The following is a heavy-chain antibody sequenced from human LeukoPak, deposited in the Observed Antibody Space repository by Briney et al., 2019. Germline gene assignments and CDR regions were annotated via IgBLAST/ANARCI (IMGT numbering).Heavy chain of an antibody. CDR2: INSDGSAT. Sequence: PGGSLRLSCVASGFTLSTYWMHWVRQAPGKGLVWVSRINSDGSATSYADSVMVRFTISRDSAKNTLYLQMSSLRPEDTAVYYCARGVDVWGQGTTVTVS. CDR1: GFTLSTYW. CDR3: ARGVDV. V-gene: IGHV3-74*01. J-gene: IGHJ6*02.